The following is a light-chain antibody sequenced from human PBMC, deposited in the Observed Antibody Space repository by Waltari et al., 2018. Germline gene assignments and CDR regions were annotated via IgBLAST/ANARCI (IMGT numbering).Light chain of an antibody. Sequence: EIVLTQSPGSLSSSPGERVTIPCRASQSVSRALAWYQQKPGQAPRLLIFGASNRATGIPDRFSGSGSETDFSPTISRLEPEDFAVYYCQHYVRLPATFGRGTKVEIK. CDR2: GAS. V-gene: IGKV3-20*01. CDR1: QSVSRA. J-gene: IGKJ1*01. CDR3: QHYVRLPAT.